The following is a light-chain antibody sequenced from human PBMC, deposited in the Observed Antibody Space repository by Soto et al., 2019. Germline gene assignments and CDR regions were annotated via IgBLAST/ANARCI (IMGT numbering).Light chain of an antibody. V-gene: IGKV3-20*01. CDR2: GAS. CDR1: QSVGSSY. J-gene: IGKJ2*01. CDR3: QQYRSSPYT. Sequence: EIVLTQSPGTLSLSPGERATLSCRASQSVGSSYLAWYQQTPGQAPRLLIYGASNRATGIPDRFSGSGSETDFTLTISRLEPEDFVVYYCQQYRSSPYTFGQGTKLEI.